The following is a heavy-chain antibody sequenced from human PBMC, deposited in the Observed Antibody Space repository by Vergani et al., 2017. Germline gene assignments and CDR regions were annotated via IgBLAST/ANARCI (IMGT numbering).Heavy chain of an antibody. D-gene: IGHD3-16*01. J-gene: IGHJ5*02. CDR2: ISYDGSNK. Sequence: QVQLVESGGGVVQPGRSLRLSCAASGFTFSSYGMHWVRQAPGKGLEWVAVISYDGSNKYYADSVKGRFTISRDNAKNSLYLQMNSLRAEDTAVYYCARDWARFDPWGQGTLVTVSS. V-gene: IGHV3-30*03. CDR3: ARDWARFDP. CDR1: GFTFSSYG.